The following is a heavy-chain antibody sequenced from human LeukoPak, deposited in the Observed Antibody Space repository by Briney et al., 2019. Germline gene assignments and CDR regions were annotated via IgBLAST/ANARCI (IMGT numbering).Heavy chain of an antibody. D-gene: IGHD3-10*01. CDR2: IHYTGNT. V-gene: IGHV4-59*12. J-gene: IGHJ4*02. CDR1: GGSISSYY. Sequence: SETLSLTCTVSGGSISSYYWSWIRQPPGKGLEWIGYIHYTGNTNYNPSLKSRVTISVDTSKNQFSLKLSSVTAADTAVYYCARGSLLTMVRGVIGYWGQGTLVTVSS. CDR3: ARGSLLTMVRGVIGY.